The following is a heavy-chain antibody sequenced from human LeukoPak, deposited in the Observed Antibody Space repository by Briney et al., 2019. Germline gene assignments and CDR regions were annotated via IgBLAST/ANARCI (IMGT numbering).Heavy chain of an antibody. D-gene: IGHD2-2*01. V-gene: IGHV4-38-2*01. J-gene: IGHJ3*02. Sequence: KPSETLSLTCAVSGYSISSGYYRGWIRQPPGKGLEWIGSIYHSGSTYYNPSLKSRVTISVDTSKNQFSLKLSSVTAADTAVYYCARSPASDAFDIWGQGTMVTVSS. CDR3: ARSPASDAFDI. CDR1: GYSISSGYY. CDR2: IYHSGST.